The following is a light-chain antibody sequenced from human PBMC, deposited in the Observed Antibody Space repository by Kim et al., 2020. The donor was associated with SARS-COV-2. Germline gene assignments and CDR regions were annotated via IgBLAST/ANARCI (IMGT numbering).Light chain of an antibody. CDR2: QDN. Sequence: SYELTQPPSVSVSPGQTAYITCSGNKLGDKYVCWYQQKPGLSPVLVIYQDNKRPSVIPERFSGSNSGNTATLTISGTQAMDEADYYCQAWDSSTVVFGGGTQLTVL. V-gene: IGLV3-1*01. J-gene: IGLJ2*01. CDR1: KLGDKY. CDR3: QAWDSSTVV.